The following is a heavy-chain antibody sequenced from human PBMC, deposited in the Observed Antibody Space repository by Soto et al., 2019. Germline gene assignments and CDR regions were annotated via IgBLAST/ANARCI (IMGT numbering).Heavy chain of an antibody. J-gene: IGHJ5*02. CDR1: GYAFTMFY. V-gene: IGHV1-46*01. CDR2: INADGGRT. D-gene: IGHD6-25*01. Sequence: VQLVQSGAEVREPGASVMLSCKTSGYAFTMFYMSWVRQAPGQGLEWMGTINADGGRTTNAQNFQGLLPITSDTSTGPVYVELSRLKSDDTAVYYCARVMAAADKGEGRFWFDPCGEGALVSVSS. CDR3: ARVMAAADKGEGRFWFDP.